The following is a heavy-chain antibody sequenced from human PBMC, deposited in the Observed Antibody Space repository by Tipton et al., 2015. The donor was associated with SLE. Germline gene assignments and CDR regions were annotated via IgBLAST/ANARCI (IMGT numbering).Heavy chain of an antibody. CDR3: ARVGTARPRKSIIAAAGKGGFDY. CDR2: INHSGST. D-gene: IGHD6-13*01. J-gene: IGHJ4*02. V-gene: IGHV4-34*01. Sequence: TLSLTCAVYGGSFSGYCWSWIRQPLGKGLEWIGEINHSGSTNYNPSLKSRVTISVDTSKNQFSLKLSSVTAADMAVYYCARVGTARPRKSIIAAAGKGGFDYWGQGTLVTVSS. CDR1: GGSFSGYC.